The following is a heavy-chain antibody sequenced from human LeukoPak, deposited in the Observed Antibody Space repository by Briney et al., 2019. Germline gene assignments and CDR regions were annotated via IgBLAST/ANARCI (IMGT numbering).Heavy chain of an antibody. CDR3: AKRGVVIRVILVGFHKAAYYFDS. CDR1: GITLSNYG. J-gene: IGHJ4*02. V-gene: IGHV3-23*01. CDR2: ISDSGGRT. D-gene: IGHD3-10*01. Sequence: KSGGSVRLSCAVSGITLSNYGMSGVRQAPGKGLEGVAGISDSGGRTNYADSVKGRFTISRDNPKNTLYLQMNSLRAEDTDVYFCAKRGVVIRVILVGFHKAAYYFDSWGQGVLVTVSS.